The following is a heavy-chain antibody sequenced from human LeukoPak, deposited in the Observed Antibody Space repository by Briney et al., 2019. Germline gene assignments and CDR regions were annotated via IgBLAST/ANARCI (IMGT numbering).Heavy chain of an antibody. CDR1: GGSISSYY. J-gene: IGHJ4*02. CDR2: IYHNGNT. CDR3: ASHQGGAYNAYYFDY. D-gene: IGHD3-16*01. Sequence: SETLTLTCTVSGGSISSYYWSWIRQPPGKGLEWIGYIYHNGNTNYNPSLKSRVTISVDTSKNQFSLKLSSVTAADTAVYYCASHQGGAYNAYYFDYWGQGTLVTVSS. V-gene: IGHV4-59*08.